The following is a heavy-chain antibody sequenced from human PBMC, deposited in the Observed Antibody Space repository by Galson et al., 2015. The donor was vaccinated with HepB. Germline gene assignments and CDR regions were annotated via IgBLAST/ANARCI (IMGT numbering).Heavy chain of an antibody. J-gene: IGHJ4*02. Sequence: SVKVSCKASGYTFTGYYIHWVRQAPGQGLEWMGRINPNSGGTDYAQKFQGRVTMTRDTSISTAYMELSRLRSDDTAVYYCARGYSDILTGYYELGYWGQGTQVTVSS. CDR2: INPNSGGT. CDR3: ARGYSDILTGYYELGY. V-gene: IGHV1-2*06. CDR1: GYTFTGYY. D-gene: IGHD3-9*01.